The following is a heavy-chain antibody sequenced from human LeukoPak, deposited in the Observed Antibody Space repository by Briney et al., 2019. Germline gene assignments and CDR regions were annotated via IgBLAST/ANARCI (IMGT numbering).Heavy chain of an antibody. CDR1: GFTFGSYS. J-gene: IGHJ3*01. Sequence: GGSLRLSCVASGFTFGSYSMNWVRQAPGKGLEWVSYISSSSTLYYADSVKGRFTISRDNAKNSLYLQMNSLRVEDTAVYYCARGYTVWGQGTMVTVSS. D-gene: IGHD3-16*02. V-gene: IGHV3-48*04. CDR2: ISSSSTL. CDR3: ARGYTV.